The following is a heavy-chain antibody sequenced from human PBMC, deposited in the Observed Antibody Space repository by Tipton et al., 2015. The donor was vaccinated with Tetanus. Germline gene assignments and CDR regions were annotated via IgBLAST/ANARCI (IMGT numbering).Heavy chain of an antibody. CDR3: ARAYDFWSGHLDF. Sequence: TLSLTCTVSGGSVNSGGYYWSWIGQPPGKGLEWIGYASYSGSSNYNPSLKSRVIISIDASKNQFSLKLSSVAAADTAVYYCARAYDFWSGHLDFWGQGTLITVSS. D-gene: IGHD3-3*01. CDR2: ASYSGSS. V-gene: IGHV4-61*08. CDR1: GGSVNSGGYY. J-gene: IGHJ4*02.